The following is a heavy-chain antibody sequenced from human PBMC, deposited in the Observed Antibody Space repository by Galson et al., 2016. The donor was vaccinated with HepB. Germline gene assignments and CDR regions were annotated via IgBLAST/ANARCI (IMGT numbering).Heavy chain of an antibody. V-gene: IGHV4-34*01. CDR1: GGSFSGYY. Sequence: SETLSLTCGVYGGSFSGYYWSWIRQPPGKGLEWIGEVDHSGNTYYNPSLESRVTISEETSKRQFSLNLGSVTAADTGVYYCARLRSDENSEPGSFDIWGKGTLVTVAS. CDR3: ARLRSDENSEPGSFDI. J-gene: IGHJ3*02. CDR2: VDHSGNT. D-gene: IGHD3-22*01.